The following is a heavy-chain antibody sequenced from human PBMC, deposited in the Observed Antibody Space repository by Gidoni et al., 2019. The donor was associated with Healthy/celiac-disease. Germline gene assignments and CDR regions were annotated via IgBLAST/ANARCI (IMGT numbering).Heavy chain of an antibody. V-gene: IGHV3-23*01. D-gene: IGHD6-19*01. CDR2: ISGSGGST. J-gene: IGHJ3*02. Sequence: EVKLLESGGGLVQPVGSLRLSCATSGVTFSSYAMSWVRQAPGKGLEWVSVISGSGGSTYYADSVKGRFTISRDKSKNTLYLQMNSLRAEDTAVYYCAKEGSGWFLRGAFDIWGQGTMGTVSS. CDR3: AKEGSGWFLRGAFDI. CDR1: GVTFSSYA.